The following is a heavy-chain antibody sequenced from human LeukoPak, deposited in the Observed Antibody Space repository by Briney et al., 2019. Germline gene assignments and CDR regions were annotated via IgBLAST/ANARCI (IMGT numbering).Heavy chain of an antibody. CDR3: AKDPYSSGPYNWFDP. V-gene: IGHV3-23*01. D-gene: IGHD6-19*01. CDR2: ISGSGDST. Sequence: GGSLRLSCAASGYTFSSYAMTWVRQAPGKGLEWVSAISGSGDSTYYADSVKGLFTISRDNSKNTLYLQMNRLRAEDTAVYYCAKDPYSSGPYNWFDPWGQGTLVTVSS. CDR1: GYTFSSYA. J-gene: IGHJ5*02.